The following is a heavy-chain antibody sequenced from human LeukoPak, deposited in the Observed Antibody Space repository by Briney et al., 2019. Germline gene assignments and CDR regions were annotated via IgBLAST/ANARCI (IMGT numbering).Heavy chain of an antibody. CDR2: IKQDGSEK. J-gene: IGHJ4*02. D-gene: IGHD3-10*01. V-gene: IGHV3-7*03. Sequence: GGSLRLSCAASGFTFSSYWMSWVRQAPGKGLEWVANIKQDGSEKYYVDSVKGRFTISRDNAKNSLYLQMNSLRAEDTALYYCAKDLFSYYGSGSPDYWGQGTLVTVSS. CDR1: GFTFSSYW. CDR3: AKDLFSYYGSGSPDY.